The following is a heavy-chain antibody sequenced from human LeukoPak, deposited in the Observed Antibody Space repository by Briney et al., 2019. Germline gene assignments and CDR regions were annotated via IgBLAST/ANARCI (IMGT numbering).Heavy chain of an antibody. D-gene: IGHD3-3*01. CDR1: GGSISSGDYY. CDR2: IYYSGST. J-gene: IGHJ4*02. V-gene: IGHV4-30-4*01. CDR3: ARRKGATLTIFDY. Sequence: SETLSLTCTVSGGSISSGDYYWSWIRQPPGKGLEWIGYIYYSGSTYYNPSLKSRVTISVDTSKNQFSLKLSSVTAADTAVYYCARRKGATLTIFDYWGQGTLVTVSS.